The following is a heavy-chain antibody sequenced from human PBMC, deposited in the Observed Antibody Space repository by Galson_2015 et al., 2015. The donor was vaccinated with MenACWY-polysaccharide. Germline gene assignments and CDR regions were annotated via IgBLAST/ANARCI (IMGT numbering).Heavy chain of an antibody. V-gene: IGHV3-7*01. CDR2: IKKDGSEK. CDR1: GFTFKNYW. CDR3: ARDQRGSGSWSWFEP. D-gene: IGHD3-10*01. Sequence: SLRLSCAVSGFTFKNYWMSWVRQAPGKGLEWVANIKKDGSEKYYVASARGRFTISRDNAKNSLYLQMNSLRAEDTAIYYCARDQRGSGSWSWFEPWGQGTLVTVSS. J-gene: IGHJ5*02.